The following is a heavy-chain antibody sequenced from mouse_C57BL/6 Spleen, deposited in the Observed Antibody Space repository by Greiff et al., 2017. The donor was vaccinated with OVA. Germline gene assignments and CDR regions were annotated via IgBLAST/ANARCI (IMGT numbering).Heavy chain of an antibody. CDR1: GYTFTSYW. J-gene: IGHJ2*01. D-gene: IGHD3-3*01. Sequence: QVHVKQPGAELVRPGSSVKLSCKASGYTFTSYWMHWVKQRPIQGLEWIGNIDPSDSETHYNQKFKDKATLTVDKSSSTAYMQLSSLTSEDSAVYYCARRGGRGNYFDYWGQGTTLTVSS. CDR2: IDPSDSET. CDR3: ARRGGRGNYFDY. V-gene: IGHV1-52*01.